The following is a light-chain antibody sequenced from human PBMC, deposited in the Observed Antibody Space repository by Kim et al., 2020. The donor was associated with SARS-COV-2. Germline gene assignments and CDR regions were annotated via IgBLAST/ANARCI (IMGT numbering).Light chain of an antibody. CDR3: QQSYGTLGT. CDR1: QSISSY. CDR2: AAS. V-gene: IGKV1-39*01. J-gene: IGKJ4*01. Sequence: DIQMTQSPSSLSASVGDRVTITCRASQSISSYLNWYQQKPGKAPKLLIYAASSLQSGVPSRFSGSGSGADFTLTISSLQPEDFATYYCQQSYGTLGTFGGGTKVDIK.